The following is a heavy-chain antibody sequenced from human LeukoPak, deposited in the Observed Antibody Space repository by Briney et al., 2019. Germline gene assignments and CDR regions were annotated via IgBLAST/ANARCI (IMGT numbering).Heavy chain of an antibody. CDR2: IIPILGIA. CDR1: GGTFSSYA. J-gene: IGHJ2*01. D-gene: IGHD2-2*01. Sequence: SVKVSCKASGGTFSSYAISWVRQAPGQGLEWMGRIIPILGIANYAQKFQGRVTITTDESTSTAYMELSSLRSEDTAVYYCARGPPRYCSSTSCYLGPPYWYFDLWGRGTLVTVSS. CDR3: ARGPPRYCSSTSCYLGPPYWYFDL. V-gene: IGHV1-69*04.